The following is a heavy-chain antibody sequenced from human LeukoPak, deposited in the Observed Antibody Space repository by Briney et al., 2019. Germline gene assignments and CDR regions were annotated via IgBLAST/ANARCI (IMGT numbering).Heavy chain of an antibody. CDR2: INHSGST. CDR3: ARESSSWPHTSYYFDY. CDR1: GGSFSGYY. Sequence: SETLSLTCAVYGGSFSGYYWSWIRQPPGKGLEWIGEINHSGSTNYNPSLKSRVTMSVDTSKNQFSLKLSSVTAADTAVYYCARESSSWPHTSYYFDYWGQGTLVTVSS. V-gene: IGHV4-34*01. J-gene: IGHJ4*02. D-gene: IGHD6-13*01.